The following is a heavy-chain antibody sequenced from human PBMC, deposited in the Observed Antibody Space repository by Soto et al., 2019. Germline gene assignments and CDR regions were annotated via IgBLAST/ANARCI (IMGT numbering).Heavy chain of an antibody. D-gene: IGHD6-13*01. J-gene: IGHJ5*02. V-gene: IGHV4-39*01. CDR3: ARTPTAGTLNWFDP. CDR2: IYYSGST. Sequence: SETLSLTCTVSGGSISSSSYYWGWIRQPPGKGLEWIGSIYYSGSTYYNPSLKSRVTISVDTSKNQFSLKLSSVTAADTAVYYCARTPTAGTLNWFDPWGQGTLVTVSS. CDR1: GGSISSSSYY.